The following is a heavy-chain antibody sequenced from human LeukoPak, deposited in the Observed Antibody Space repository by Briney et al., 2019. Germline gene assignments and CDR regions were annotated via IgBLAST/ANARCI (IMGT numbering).Heavy chain of an antibody. V-gene: IGHV3-30-3*01. CDR3: ASGYWFDP. J-gene: IGHJ5*02. D-gene: IGHD6-25*01. Sequence: PGGSLRLSCAASGFTFSSYAMHWVRQAPGKGLEWVAVISYDGSNKYYADSVKGRFTISRDNSKNTLYLQMNSLRAEDTAVSYCASGYWFDPWGQGTLVTVSS. CDR1: GFTFSSYA. CDR2: ISYDGSNK.